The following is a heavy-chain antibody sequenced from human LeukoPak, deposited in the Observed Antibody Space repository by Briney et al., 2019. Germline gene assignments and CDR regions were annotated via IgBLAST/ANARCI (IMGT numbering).Heavy chain of an antibody. CDR3: ARGWGYSYGLFDY. D-gene: IGHD5-18*01. V-gene: IGHV3-7*01. CDR2: IKHNGGEK. J-gene: IGHJ4*02. Sequence: GGSLRLSCVASGFTFTDYFMNWVRQAPGKGLEWVASIKHNGGEKYYVDSVKGRFTISRDNSKNTLYLQMNSLRAEDTAVYYCARGWGYSYGLFDYWGQGTLVTVSS. CDR1: GFTFTDYF.